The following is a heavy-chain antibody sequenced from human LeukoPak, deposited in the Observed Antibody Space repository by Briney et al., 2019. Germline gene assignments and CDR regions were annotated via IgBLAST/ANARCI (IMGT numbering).Heavy chain of an antibody. J-gene: IGHJ3*01. CDR3: ARGPDPVLRGPRRSFDL. CDR2: IRNDGSNT. D-gene: IGHD3-10*01. V-gene: IGHV3-30*02. Sequence: GGSLRLSCAASGFTFNSNGMHWVRQAPGKGLEWVAFIRNDGSNTYYADSVKGRFTISRDISKKMVFLQMNSLRVEDTAVYYCARGPDPVLRGPRRSFDLWGQGTMVTVSS. CDR1: GFTFNSNG.